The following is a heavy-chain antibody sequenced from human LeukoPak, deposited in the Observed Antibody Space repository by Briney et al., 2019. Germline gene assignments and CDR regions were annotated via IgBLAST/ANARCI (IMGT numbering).Heavy chain of an antibody. CDR1: GFTLRSYA. D-gene: IGHD1-26*01. CDR3: TRGRGSSSLDY. V-gene: IGHV3-30*01. J-gene: IGHJ4*02. Sequence: GGSLRLSCAASGFTLRSYAMHCVRQAPGKGLEGGAFISYDGSNEHYADSVKGRFTISRDNSTNSLYLQMNSLRAEHTAIYYCTRGRGSSSLDYWGRGTLVTVSS. CDR2: ISYDGSNE.